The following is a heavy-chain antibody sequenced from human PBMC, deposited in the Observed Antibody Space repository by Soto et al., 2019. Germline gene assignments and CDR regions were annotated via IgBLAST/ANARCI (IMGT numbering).Heavy chain of an antibody. Sequence: VQLVESGGGVVQPGRSLRLSGAPSGFTFSRYGMHWDRQAPGKGLEWVAVIWYDGSNKYYADSVKGRFTISRDNSKNTLYLQMNSLRAEDTAVYYCARDRLARRDSSGSCDYWGQGALVTVSS. V-gene: IGHV3-33*01. J-gene: IGHJ4*02. CDR1: GFTFSRYG. CDR3: ARDRLARRDSSGSCDY. D-gene: IGHD6-19*01. CDR2: IWYDGSNK.